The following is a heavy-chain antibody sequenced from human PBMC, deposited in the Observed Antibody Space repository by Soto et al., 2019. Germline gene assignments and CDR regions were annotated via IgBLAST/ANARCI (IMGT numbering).Heavy chain of an antibody. V-gene: IGHV1-46*03. Sequence: ASVKVSCKASGYTFTSYYIHWVRQAPGQGLEWMGWINPFDGSRMFAQSFQGRVAMTRDTSTSTVYMEVSSLRSEDTAVYYCSRVDPGETSPFDHWGQGTLVTVSS. CDR2: INPFDGSR. J-gene: IGHJ4*02. CDR3: SRVDPGETSPFDH. D-gene: IGHD3-10*01. CDR1: GYTFTSYY.